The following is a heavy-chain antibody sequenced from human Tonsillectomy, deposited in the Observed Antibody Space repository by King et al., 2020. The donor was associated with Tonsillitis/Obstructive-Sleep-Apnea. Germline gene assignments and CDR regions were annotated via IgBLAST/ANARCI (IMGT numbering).Heavy chain of an antibody. CDR1: GFTFRRYW. D-gene: IGHD2-8*02. V-gene: IGHV3-7*04. Sequence: QLVESGGGLVQPGGSLRLSCAASGFTFRRYWMNWVRQAPGKGLEWVANIKHDASEKDYVDSVKGRFTISRDNAKNSLYLQMNSLRVEDTAVYYCARDHILDYWGQGTLVTVSS. J-gene: IGHJ4*02. CDR2: IKHDASEK. CDR3: ARDHILDY.